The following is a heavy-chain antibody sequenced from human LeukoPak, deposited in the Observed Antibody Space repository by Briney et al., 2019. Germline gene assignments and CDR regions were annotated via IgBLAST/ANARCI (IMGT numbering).Heavy chain of an antibody. J-gene: IGHJ2*01. CDR1: GGSINNRNHH. Sequence: SETPALTCTVSGGSINNRNHHWGWIRQPPGKGPEWVGRIHIGGTTYKNPSLKSRLTISVDTSKNQFSLRLTSMTAADTAVYYCARRTYKILRGTAYGYWYFDLWGRGTLVTVSS. CDR2: IHIGGTT. CDR3: ARRTYKILRGTAYGYWYFDL. D-gene: IGHD3-9*01. V-gene: IGHV4-39*01.